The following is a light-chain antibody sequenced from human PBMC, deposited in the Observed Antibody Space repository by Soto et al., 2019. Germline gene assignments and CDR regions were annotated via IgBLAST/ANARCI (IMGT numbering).Light chain of an antibody. CDR1: QSVGGSY. J-gene: IGKJ5*01. CDR3: QQYGSSHT. CDR2: GAS. Sequence: EIVLTQSPGTVSLSTGERATLSCRASQSVGGSYLAWYQQKPGQAPRLLIYGASIRATGIPDRFSGSGSGTDSTLTITRLEPEDFAVYYCQQYGSSHTFGQGTRLEIK. V-gene: IGKV3-20*01.